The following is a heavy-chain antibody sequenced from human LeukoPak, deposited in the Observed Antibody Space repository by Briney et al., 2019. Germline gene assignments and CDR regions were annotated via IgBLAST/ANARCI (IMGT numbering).Heavy chain of an antibody. J-gene: IGHJ6*02. CDR2: INHSGST. V-gene: IGHV4-34*01. CDR1: GGSFSGYY. Sequence: SETLSLTCAVYGGSFSGYYWSWIRQPPGKGLEWIGEINHSGSTNYNPSLKSRVTISVDTSKNQFSLKLSSVTAADTAVYYCAFRSTRYYYYGMDVWGQGTTVTVSS. CDR3: AFRSTRYYYYGMDV.